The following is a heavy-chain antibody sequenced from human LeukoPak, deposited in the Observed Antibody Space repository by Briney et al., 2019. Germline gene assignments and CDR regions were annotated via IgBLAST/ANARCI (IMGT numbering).Heavy chain of an antibody. CDR1: GITLSSYA. D-gene: IGHD5-18*01. V-gene: IGHV3-23*01. CDR2: ISESGAGT. CDR3: TKGNGYSYGRYYFDY. Sequence: PGGSLRLSCAASGITLSSYAMNWVRQAPGKGLEWVSSISESGAGTYYADSVKGRSTISRDNSKNTLYLQMNSLRAEDTAVYYCTKGNGYSYGRYYFDYWGQGTLVTVSS. J-gene: IGHJ4*02.